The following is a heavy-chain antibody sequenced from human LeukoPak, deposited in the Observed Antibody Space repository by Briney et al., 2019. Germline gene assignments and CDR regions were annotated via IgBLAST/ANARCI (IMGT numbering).Heavy chain of an antibody. CDR2: INPSGGST. CDR3: ARDIVVVPAAHNWFDP. J-gene: IGHJ5*02. CDR1: GYTFTSYY. D-gene: IGHD2-2*01. Sequence: ASVKVSCKASGYTFTSYYMHWVRQAPGQGLEWMGIINPSGGSTSYAQKFQGRVTMTRDTSTSTVYMELSSLRSEDTAVYYCARDIVVVPAAHNWFDPWGQGTLVTVSS. V-gene: IGHV1-46*01.